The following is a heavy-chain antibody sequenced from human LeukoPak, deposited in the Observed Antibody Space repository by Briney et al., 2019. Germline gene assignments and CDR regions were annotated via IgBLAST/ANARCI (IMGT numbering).Heavy chain of an antibody. J-gene: IGHJ4*02. CDR1: GFTFSSYS. CDR3: VKGGVVVIYYFDY. D-gene: IGHD3-22*01. V-gene: IGHV3-64D*06. Sequence: GGSLRLSCAASGFTFSSYSMNWVRQAPGKGLEYVSAISSNGGSTYYADSVKGRFTISRDNSKNTLYLQMSSLRAEDTAVYYCVKGGVVVIYYFDYWGQGTLVTVSS. CDR2: ISSNGGST.